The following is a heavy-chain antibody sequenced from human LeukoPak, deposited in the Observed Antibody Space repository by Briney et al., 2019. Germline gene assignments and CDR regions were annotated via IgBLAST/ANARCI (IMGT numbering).Heavy chain of an antibody. CDR2: INHSGYT. CDR1: GVPFSNYY. CDR3: TRAVAGHPD. V-gene: IGHV4-34*01. Sequence: SETLSLTCAVSGVPFSNYYWSWVLQSPTKGLEWIGEINHSGYTNYNPSLKSRVTISIDTSKNQFSLMLTSVTAADTAVYYCTRAVAGHPDWGQGTLVTVSS. J-gene: IGHJ4*02. D-gene: IGHD6-19*01.